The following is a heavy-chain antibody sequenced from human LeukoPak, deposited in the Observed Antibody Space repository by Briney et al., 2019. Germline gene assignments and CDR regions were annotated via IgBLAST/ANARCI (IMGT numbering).Heavy chain of an antibody. V-gene: IGHV4-4*07. J-gene: IGHJ3*02. CDR3: ARGSYYYYDSSGYYYDAFDI. CDR2: IYTSGST. CDR1: GGSISSYY. D-gene: IGHD3-22*01. Sequence: SETLSLTCTVSGGSISSYYWSWIRQPAGKGLEWIGRIYTSGSTNYNPSLKSRVTMSVDTSKNQFSLKLSSVTAADTAVYYCARGSYYYYDSSGYYYDAFDIWGQGTMVTVSS.